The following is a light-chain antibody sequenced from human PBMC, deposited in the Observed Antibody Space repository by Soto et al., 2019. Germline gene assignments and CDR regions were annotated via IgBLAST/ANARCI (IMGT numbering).Light chain of an antibody. CDR3: QSYDSSLSGSV. CDR1: SSNIGAGYD. J-gene: IGLJ2*01. Sequence: QSVLTQPPSVSGAPGQRVTISCTGSSSNIGAGYDVHWYQQLPGTAPKLLMYGNNNRPSGVPDRFSGSKSGTSASLAITGLRAEDGSDYYCQSYDSSLSGSVVGGGTKLTVL. V-gene: IGLV1-40*01. CDR2: GNN.